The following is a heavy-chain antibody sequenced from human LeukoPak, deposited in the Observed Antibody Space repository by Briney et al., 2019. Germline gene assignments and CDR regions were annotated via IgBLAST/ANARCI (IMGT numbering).Heavy chain of an antibody. CDR3: ARQGGDILTGYLDY. V-gene: IGHV3-11*03. J-gene: IGHJ4*02. CDR1: GFTFSDYY. CDR2: ISSSGTYI. D-gene: IGHD3-9*01. Sequence: GGSLRLSCATSGFTFSDYYMSWIRQAPGKGLEWVSYISSSGTYINSAYSVKGRFTISRDYPKNSLYLQMSSLRAEDTAVYYCARQGGDILTGYLDYWGQGTLVTVSS.